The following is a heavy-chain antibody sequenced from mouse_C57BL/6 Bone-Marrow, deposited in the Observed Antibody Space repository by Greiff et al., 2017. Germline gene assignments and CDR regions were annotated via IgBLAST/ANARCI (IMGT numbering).Heavy chain of an antibody. D-gene: IGHD2-1*01. Sequence: QVQLQQPGAELVKPGASVKLSCKASGYTFTSYWMHWVKQRPGQGLEWIGMIHPNSGSTNYNEKFKSKATLTVDNSSSTAYMQLSSLTSEDSAVYYCARYYGNYYAMDYWGQGTSVTVSS. V-gene: IGHV1-64*01. CDR2: IHPNSGST. J-gene: IGHJ4*01. CDR3: ARYYGNYYAMDY. CDR1: GYTFTSYW.